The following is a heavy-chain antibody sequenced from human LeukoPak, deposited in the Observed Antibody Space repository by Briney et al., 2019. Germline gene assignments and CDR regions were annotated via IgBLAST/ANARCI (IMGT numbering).Heavy chain of an antibody. CDR3: ARSRWLDAFDY. CDR2: IKQDGSEK. CDR1: GSTFSSYW. J-gene: IGHJ4*02. Sequence: GGSLRLSCAASGSTFSSYWMSWVRQAPGKGLEWVANIKQDGSEKYYVDSVKGRFTISRDNAKNTLYLQMNSLRADDTAVYYCARSRWLDAFDYWGQGTLVTVSS. V-gene: IGHV3-7*01. D-gene: IGHD6-19*01.